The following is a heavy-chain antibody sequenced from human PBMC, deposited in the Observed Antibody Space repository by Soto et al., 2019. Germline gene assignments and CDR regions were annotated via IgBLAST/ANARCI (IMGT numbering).Heavy chain of an antibody. CDR1: GFTFSSYA. Sequence: VGSLRLSCAASGFTFSSYAMHWVRQAPGKGLEWVAVISYDGSNKYYADSVKGRFTISRDNSKNTLYLQMNSLRAEDTAVYYCARDGRGYSYNWFDPWGQGTLVTVSS. J-gene: IGHJ5*02. CDR3: ARDGRGYSYNWFDP. V-gene: IGHV3-30-3*01. D-gene: IGHD5-18*01. CDR2: ISYDGSNK.